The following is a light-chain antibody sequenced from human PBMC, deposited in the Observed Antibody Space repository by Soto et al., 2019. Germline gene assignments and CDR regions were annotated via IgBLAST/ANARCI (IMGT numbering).Light chain of an antibody. CDR2: KAS. CDR3: QQYSTYST. Sequence: DIQMTQSPSTLSVSVGDRVTITCRASQTISSWLAWYQQKPGKAPKLLIYKASTLKSGVPSRFSGSGSGTEFTLTISSLQPDDFATYYCQQYSTYSTFGQGTRLEIK. J-gene: IGKJ5*01. CDR1: QTISSW. V-gene: IGKV1-5*03.